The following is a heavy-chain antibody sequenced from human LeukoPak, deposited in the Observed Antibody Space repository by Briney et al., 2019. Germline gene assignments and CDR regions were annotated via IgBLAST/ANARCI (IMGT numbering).Heavy chain of an antibody. J-gene: IGHJ6*03. D-gene: IGHD3-3*01. CDR3: ARAPTWSSTSYYYMDV. CDR1: GYTFTSFD. V-gene: IGHV1-8*01. CDR2: MNPNSGNT. Sequence: ASVKVSCKASGYTFTSFDINWVRQATGQGLEWMGWMNPNSGNTGYAQKFQGRVTMTRNTSISTAYMELSSLRSEDTAVYYCARAPTWSSTSYYYMDVWGKGTTVTISS.